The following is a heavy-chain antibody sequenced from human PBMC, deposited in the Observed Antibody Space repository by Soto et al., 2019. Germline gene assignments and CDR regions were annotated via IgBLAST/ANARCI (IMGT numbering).Heavy chain of an antibody. CDR1: GYSFTSYW. V-gene: IGHV5-51*01. CDR2: IYPGDSDT. J-gene: IGHJ6*02. CDR3: ARNLNYYDSSGYYYYYYGMDV. Sequence: ESLKISCKGSGYSFTSYWIGWVRQMPGKGLEWMGIIYPGDSDTRYSPSFQGQVTISADKSISTAYLQWSSLKASDTAMYYCARNLNYYDSSGYYYYYYGMDVWGQGTTVTVSS. D-gene: IGHD3-22*01.